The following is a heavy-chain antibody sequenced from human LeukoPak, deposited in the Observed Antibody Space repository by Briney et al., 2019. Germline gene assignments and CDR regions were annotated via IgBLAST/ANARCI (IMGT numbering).Heavy chain of an antibody. V-gene: IGHV4-59*08. CDR1: GGSLTGYY. CDR3: PRHGVDSSPRRAFDI. CDR2: IYYSGTT. J-gene: IGHJ3*02. D-gene: IGHD5-18*01. Sequence: SETLSLTCTVSGGSLTGYYWSWIRQPPGKGLDWIGYIYYSGTTKYNPSLKSRVTISVDTSKNQFSLKLNSVTAADTAVYYCPRHGVDSSPRRAFDIWGQGTMVTVSS.